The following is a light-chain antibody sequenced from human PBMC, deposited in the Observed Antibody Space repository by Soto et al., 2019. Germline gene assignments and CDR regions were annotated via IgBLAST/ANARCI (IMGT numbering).Light chain of an antibody. V-gene: IGKV1-6*01. J-gene: IGKJ1*01. CDR2: AAS. Sequence: AIQMTQSPSSLSASVGDRVTITCRASQDIRSELGWYQQKPGKAPNLLIYAASTLQSGVPSRFIGSGSCTYFTLTISSLQPEDFATYYCLHDYNYPRTFGQGTKVEIK. CDR1: QDIRSE. CDR3: LHDYNYPRT.